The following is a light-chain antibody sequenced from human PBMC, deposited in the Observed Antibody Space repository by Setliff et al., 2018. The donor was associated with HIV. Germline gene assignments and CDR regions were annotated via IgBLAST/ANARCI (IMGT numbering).Light chain of an antibody. CDR2: DVS. Sequence: QSALAQPASVSGPPGQSITISCTGTSSDVDGYNYVSWYQQHPGKAPKLMIYDVSKRPSGVSNRFSGSKSGNTASLTISGLQAEDEADYYCSSYTSSSTLVFGGGTQLTVL. J-gene: IGLJ2*01. CDR1: SSDVDGYNY. V-gene: IGLV2-14*03. CDR3: SSYTSSSTLV.